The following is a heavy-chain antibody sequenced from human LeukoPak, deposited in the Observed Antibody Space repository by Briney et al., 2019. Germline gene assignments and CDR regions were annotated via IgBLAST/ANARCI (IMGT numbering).Heavy chain of an antibody. CDR2: ISSSSSYI. V-gene: IGHV3-21*01. CDR3: ARDPVGATPFDY. CDR1: GFTFSSYS. Sequence: GGSLRLSCAASGFTFSSYSMNWVRQAPGKGLEWVSSISSSSSYIYYADSVKARFTISRDNAKNSLYLQMNSLRAEDTAVYYCARDPVGATPFDYWGQGTLVTVSS. J-gene: IGHJ4*02. D-gene: IGHD1-26*01.